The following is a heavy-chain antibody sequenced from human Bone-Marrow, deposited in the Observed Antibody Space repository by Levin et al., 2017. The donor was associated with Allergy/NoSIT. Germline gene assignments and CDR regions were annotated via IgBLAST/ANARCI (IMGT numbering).Heavy chain of an antibody. J-gene: IGHJ4*02. V-gene: IGHV4-34*01. CDR3: ARLTSGSHYFDS. Sequence: SQTLSLTCGVFNGSFSGSYWSWVRQPPGKGLEWIGEISHRLTTNYNPSLKSRVTISLDTSKIQFSLKLNSLTAADTAVYYCARLTSGSHYFDSWGQGTLVTVSS. D-gene: IGHD1-26*01. CDR2: ISHRLTT. CDR1: NGSFSGSY.